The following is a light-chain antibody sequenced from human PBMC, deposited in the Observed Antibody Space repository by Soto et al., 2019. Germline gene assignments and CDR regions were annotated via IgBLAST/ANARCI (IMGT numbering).Light chain of an antibody. V-gene: IGLV2-14*01. CDR3: KSRTPGSLYV. Sequence: QSVLTQPASVSGSPGQSITISCTGTSSDVGGYNYVSWYQQHPGKAPKLIIYEVTHRPSGVSSRFYGSRSGNTASLTISGLQAEDGADYYCKSRTPGSLYVFGTGTKVTVL. J-gene: IGLJ1*01. CDR1: SSDVGGYNY. CDR2: EVT.